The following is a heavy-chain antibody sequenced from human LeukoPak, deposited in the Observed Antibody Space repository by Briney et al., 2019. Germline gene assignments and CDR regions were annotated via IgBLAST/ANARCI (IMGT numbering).Heavy chain of an antibody. Sequence: GGSLRLSCAASGFSFSSYVMSWVRQAPGKGLEYVSSIDGSDGASYYADSVKGRFTIFRDNSKNTLFLQMNSLRVEDTAVYYCARVDSGNYDYWGQGTLLTVSS. CDR2: IDGSDGAS. D-gene: IGHD1-26*01. V-gene: IGHV3-23*01. CDR3: ARVDSGNYDY. CDR1: GFSFSSYV. J-gene: IGHJ4*02.